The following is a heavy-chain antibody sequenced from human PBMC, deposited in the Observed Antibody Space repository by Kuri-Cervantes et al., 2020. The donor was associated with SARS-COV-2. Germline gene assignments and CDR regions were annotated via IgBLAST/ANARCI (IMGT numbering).Heavy chain of an antibody. CDR3: ARVDGDYVDWYFDL. Sequence: SETLSLTCIVSGGSISSGSYYWSWIRQPPGKGLEWIGEINHSGSTNYNPSLKSRVTISVDTSKNQFSLKLSSVTAADTAVYYCARVDGDYVDWYFDLWGRGTLVT. J-gene: IGHJ2*01. V-gene: IGHV4-39*07. CDR2: INHSGST. CDR1: GGSISSGSYY. D-gene: IGHD4-17*01.